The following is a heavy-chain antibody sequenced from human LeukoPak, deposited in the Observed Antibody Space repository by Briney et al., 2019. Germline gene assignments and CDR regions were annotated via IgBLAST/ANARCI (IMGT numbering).Heavy chain of an antibody. CDR2: IRSKANSYAT. V-gene: IGHV3-73*01. J-gene: IGHJ4*02. Sequence: PGGSLRLSCAASGFTFSGSAMHWVRQVSGKGLEWVGRIRSKANSYATAYAASVKGRFTISRDDSKNTAYLQMNSLKTEDTAVYYCTRLFYSSSQVDYWGQGTLVTVSS. CDR3: TRLFYSSSQVDY. CDR1: GFTFSGSA. D-gene: IGHD6-13*01.